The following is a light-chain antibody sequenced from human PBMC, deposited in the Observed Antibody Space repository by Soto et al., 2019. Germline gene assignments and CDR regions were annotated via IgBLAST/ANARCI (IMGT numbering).Light chain of an antibody. CDR3: CAYAGSGTVV. V-gene: IGLV2-23*01. Sequence: QSALTQPASVSGSPEQSITISCTGTSSDVGSYNLVSWYQQHPGTAPKVMIYEATKPPSGVSNRFAGSKSGNTASLTISGLQAEDEDDYYCCAYAGSGTVVFGGGTKLTVL. J-gene: IGLJ3*02. CDR2: EAT. CDR1: SSDVGSYNL.